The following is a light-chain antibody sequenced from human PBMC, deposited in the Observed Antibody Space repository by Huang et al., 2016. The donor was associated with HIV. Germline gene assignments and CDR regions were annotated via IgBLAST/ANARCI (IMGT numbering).Light chain of an antibody. V-gene: IGKV3-11*01. CDR1: QSVSRF. CDR3: QQRSSWPRVT. CDR2: DAS. J-gene: IGKJ4*01. Sequence: EIVLTQSPATLSLSPGERATLSCRASQSVSRFLAWYQQKAGLAPRRLIYDASNMPIGGPARFSGSGSGTEFTLTISSLEPEDFAVYYCQQRSSWPRVTFGGGTKVELK.